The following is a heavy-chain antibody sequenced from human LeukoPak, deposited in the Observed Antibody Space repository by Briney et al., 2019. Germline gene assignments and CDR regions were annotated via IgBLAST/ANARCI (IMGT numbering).Heavy chain of an antibody. CDR3: AGRHYYDRGHWFDP. V-gene: IGHV4-59*01. D-gene: IGHD3-22*01. CDR2: IYYSGTT. CDR1: GGSISGYY. J-gene: IGHJ5*02. Sequence: PSETLSLTCTVSGGSISGYYWSWIRQPPGKGLEWIGYIYYSGTTNYNPSLKSRVTISVDTSKNQFSLKLSSVTAADTAVYYCAGRHYYDRGHWFDPWGQGTLVTVSS.